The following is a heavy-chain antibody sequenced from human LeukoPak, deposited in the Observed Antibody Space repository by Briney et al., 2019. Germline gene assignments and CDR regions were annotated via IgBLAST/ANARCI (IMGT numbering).Heavy chain of an antibody. Sequence: ASVKVSCKASGGTFSSYAISWVRQAPGQGLEWMGWISAYNGNTNYAQKLQGRVTMTTDTSTSTAYMELRSLRSDDTAVYYCARVSRRRPDYWGQGTLVTVSS. CDR1: GGTFSSYA. D-gene: IGHD6-13*01. V-gene: IGHV1-18*01. CDR2: ISAYNGNT. CDR3: ARVSRRRPDY. J-gene: IGHJ4*02.